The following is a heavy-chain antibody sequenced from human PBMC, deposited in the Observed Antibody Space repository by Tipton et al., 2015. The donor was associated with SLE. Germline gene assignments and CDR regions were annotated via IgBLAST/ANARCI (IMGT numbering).Heavy chain of an antibody. V-gene: IGHV3-7*01. CDR3: ARDARGSYYEV. J-gene: IGHJ4*02. D-gene: IGHD1-26*01. CDR2: VNEHGSEG. CDR1: GFTFSNFW. Sequence: GSLRLSCAASGFTFSNFWMTWVRLAPGKGLEWVASVNEHGSEGYYVDSLKGRFTISRDNAKNSLYLQVTSLRAEDTAVYYCARDARGSYYEVWGQGTLVTVSS.